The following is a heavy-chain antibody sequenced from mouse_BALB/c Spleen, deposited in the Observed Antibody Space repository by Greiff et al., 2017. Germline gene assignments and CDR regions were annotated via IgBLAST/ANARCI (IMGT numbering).Heavy chain of an antibody. J-gene: IGHJ3*01. CDR1: GDSFTSCY. CDR3: ARGDDYDEGFDY. Sequence: EVQLQQSGPSLVKPSQTLSLTCSASGDSFTSCYWNWVRKFPGNKLEYMGYISYSGSTYYYPSHISRISITPDASTNQYYLLLNSVTTEDTATYYGARGDDYDEGFDYWGQGTLVTVSA. D-gene: IGHD2-4*01. V-gene: IGHV3-8*02. CDR2: ISYSGST.